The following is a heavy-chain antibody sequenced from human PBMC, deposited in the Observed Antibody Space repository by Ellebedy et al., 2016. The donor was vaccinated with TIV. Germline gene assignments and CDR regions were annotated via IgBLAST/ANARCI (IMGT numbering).Heavy chain of an antibody. D-gene: IGHD1-20*01. V-gene: IGHV4-34*01. CDR1: GGSFSGYY. CDR2: INHSGST. J-gene: IGHJ6*03. CDR3: AMYNWNGGYYYMDV. Sequence: SETLSLTXAVYGGSFSGYYWSWIRQPPGKGLEWIGEINHSGSTNYNPSLKSRVTISVDTSKNQFSLKLSSVTAADTAVYYCAMYNWNGGYYYMDVWGKGTTVTVSS.